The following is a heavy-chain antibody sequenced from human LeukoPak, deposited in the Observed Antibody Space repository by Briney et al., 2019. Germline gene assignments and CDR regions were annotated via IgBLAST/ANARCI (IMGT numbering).Heavy chain of an antibody. J-gene: IGHJ4*02. D-gene: IGHD3-3*01. V-gene: IGHV3-21*04. CDR3: AKDPDFWSGYYDY. CDR1: GFTFSSYS. CDR2: ISSSSSYI. Sequence: GSLRLSCAASGFTFSSYSMNWVRQAPGKGLEWVSSISSSSSYIYYADSVKGRFTISRDNAKNSLYLQMNSLRAEDTAVYYCAKDPDFWSGYYDYWGQGTLVTVSS.